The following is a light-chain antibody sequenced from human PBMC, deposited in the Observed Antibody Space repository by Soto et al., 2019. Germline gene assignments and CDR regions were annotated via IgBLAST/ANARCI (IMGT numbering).Light chain of an antibody. CDR2: NSY. Sequence: QSVLTQPPSASGTPEERVTISCSGGSSNIGINSVTWYQHLPGTAPKLLIYNSYQRPSGVPDRFSGSESGTSASLAISGLQPDDDADYYCASWDDSLKALLFGGGTKLTVL. V-gene: IGLV1-44*01. CDR3: ASWDDSLKALL. CDR1: SSNIGINS. J-gene: IGLJ3*02.